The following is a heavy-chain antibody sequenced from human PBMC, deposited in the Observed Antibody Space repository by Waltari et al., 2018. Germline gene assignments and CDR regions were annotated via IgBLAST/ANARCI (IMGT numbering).Heavy chain of an antibody. D-gene: IGHD2-15*01. Sequence: QVQLVESGGGVVQPGRSLRLSCAASGFTFSSYGMHWVRQAPGKGLEWVAVIWYDGSNKDYADSVKGRFTISRDNSKNTLYLQMNSLRAEDTAVYYCARDRGWYPDYWGQGTLVTVSS. CDR3: ARDRGWYPDY. CDR1: GFTFSSYG. V-gene: IGHV3-33*01. J-gene: IGHJ4*02. CDR2: IWYDGSNK.